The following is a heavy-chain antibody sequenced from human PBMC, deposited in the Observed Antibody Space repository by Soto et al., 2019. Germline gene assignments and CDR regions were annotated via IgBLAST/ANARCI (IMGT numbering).Heavy chain of an antibody. J-gene: IGHJ4*02. V-gene: IGHV1-46*03. CDR3: AILTGYDTGGGPVPTQNFDY. D-gene: IGHD3-9*01. CDR2: INPSGGST. Sequence: QVQLVQSGAEVKKPGASVKVSCKASGYTFTSYYMHWVRQAPGQGLEWMGIINPSGGSTSYAQKFQGRVTMTMDASTSTVYMELSSLRSEDTAVYYCAILTGYDTGGGPVPTQNFDYWGQGTLGTVSS. CDR1: GYTFTSYY.